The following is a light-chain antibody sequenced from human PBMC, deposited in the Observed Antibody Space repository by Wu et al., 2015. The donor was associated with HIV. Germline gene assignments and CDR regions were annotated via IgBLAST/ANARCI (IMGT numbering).Light chain of an antibody. J-gene: IGKJ1*01. V-gene: IGKV3-20*01. CDR1: QTISSNY. CDR2: GAS. Sequence: EIVLTQSPGTLSLSPGERATLSCRASQTISSNYLAWYQRKPGQAPRLLIYGASSRASGIPDRFSGSGSGTDFTLTISRLEPEDSAIYYCQQYGSSPWTFGPGTKVEI. CDR3: QQYGSSPWT.